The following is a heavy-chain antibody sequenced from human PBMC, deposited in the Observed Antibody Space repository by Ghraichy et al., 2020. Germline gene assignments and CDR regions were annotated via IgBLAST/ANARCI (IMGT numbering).Heavy chain of an antibody. V-gene: IGHV4-30-4*08. CDR3: ARAGRVVITLL. Sequence: SETLSLTCTVSGGSISSGDYYWSWIRQPPGKGLEWIGYIYYSGSTYYNPSLKSRVTISVDTSKNQFSLKLSSVTAADTAVYYCARAGRVVITLLWGQGTLVTVSS. CDR2: IYYSGST. J-gene: IGHJ4*02. D-gene: IGHD3-22*01. CDR1: GGSISSGDYY.